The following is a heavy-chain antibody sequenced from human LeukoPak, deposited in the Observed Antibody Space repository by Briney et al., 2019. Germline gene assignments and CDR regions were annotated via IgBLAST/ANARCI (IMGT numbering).Heavy chain of an antibody. D-gene: IGHD1-26*01. CDR2: INPSGGST. CDR3: ARDVSSLVGAASYWLDP. V-gene: IGHV1-46*01. CDR1: GYTFASYY. J-gene: IGHJ5*02. Sequence: ASVKVSCKASGYTFASYYMHWVRQAPGQGPEHIGIINPSGGSTIYAQKFQGRVTMTRDTSTSTVYMELTSLRSEDTAVYYCARDVSSLVGAASYWLDPWGQGTLVTVSS.